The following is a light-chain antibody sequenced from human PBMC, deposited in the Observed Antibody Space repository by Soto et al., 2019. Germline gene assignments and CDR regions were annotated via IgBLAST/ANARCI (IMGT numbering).Light chain of an antibody. J-gene: IGKJ1*01. Sequence: DIQKTQSPSSLSASVGDRVTITCRASQSISSYLNWYQQKPGKAPKLLIYAASSLQSGVPSRFSGSGSGTDFTLTISSLQPEDFATYYCQQRTFGQGTKVEIK. CDR2: AAS. CDR1: QSISSY. CDR3: QQRT. V-gene: IGKV1-39*01.